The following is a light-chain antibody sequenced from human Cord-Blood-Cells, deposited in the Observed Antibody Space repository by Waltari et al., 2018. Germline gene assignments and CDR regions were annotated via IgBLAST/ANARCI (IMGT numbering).Light chain of an antibody. V-gene: IGLV2-23*01. Sequence: QSALTQPAYVSGSPGQTITISCTGTSSDVGRYNLVFWSQQQPGKAPKLMIYEGSKRPSGVSNRFSGSKSGNTASLTISGLQAEDEADYYCCSYAGSSTYVFGTGTKVTVL. CDR3: CSYAGSSTYV. J-gene: IGLJ1*01. CDR1: SSDVGRYNL. CDR2: EGS.